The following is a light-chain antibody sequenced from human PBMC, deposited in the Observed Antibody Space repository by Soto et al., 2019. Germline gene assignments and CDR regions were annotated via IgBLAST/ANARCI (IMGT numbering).Light chain of an antibody. CDR3: CSYRATSTGV. J-gene: IGLJ3*02. Sequence: QSALTQPASVSVSPGQSITISCTGTTSDVGGYNFVSWYQQYPGKVPKFLIYEVTNRPSGVSNRFSGSKSGNKASLPISGLQAENDAADYCCSYRATSTGVFGGGTKLTVL. V-gene: IGLV2-14*01. CDR1: TSDVGGYNF. CDR2: EVT.